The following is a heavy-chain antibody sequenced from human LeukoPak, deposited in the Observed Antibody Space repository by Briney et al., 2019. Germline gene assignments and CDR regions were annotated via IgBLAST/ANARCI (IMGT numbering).Heavy chain of an antibody. V-gene: IGHV3-23*01. CDR2: ISGSGGST. J-gene: IGHJ6*03. CDR1: GFTFSSYA. CDR3: AKGGYSDYGHYYYYMDV. D-gene: IGHD4-11*01. Sequence: GGSLRLSCAASGFTFSSYAMSWVRQAPGKGLEWVSAISGSGGSTYYADSVKGRFTISRDNSKNTLYLQMNSLRAEDTAVYYCAKGGYSDYGHYYYYMDVWGKGTTVTVSS.